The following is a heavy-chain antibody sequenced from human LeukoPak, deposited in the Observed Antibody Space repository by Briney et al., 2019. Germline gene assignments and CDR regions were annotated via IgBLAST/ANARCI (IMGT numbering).Heavy chain of an antibody. CDR2: INPNSGGT. CDR1: GYTFTGYY. D-gene: IGHD1-26*01. CDR3: ARSERATDNRFDY. V-gene: IGHV1-2*02. J-gene: IGHJ4*02. Sequence: ASVKVSCKASGYTFTGYYMHWVRQAPGQGLEWMGWINPNSGGTNYAQKFQGRVTMTRDTSISTAYMELSRLRSDDTAVYYCARSERATDNRFDYWGQGTLVTVSS.